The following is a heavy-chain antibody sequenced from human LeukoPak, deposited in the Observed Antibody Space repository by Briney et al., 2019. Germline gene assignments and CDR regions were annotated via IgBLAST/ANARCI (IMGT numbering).Heavy chain of an antibody. V-gene: IGHV4-39*01. CDR3: ARQGGWGGALSFFDS. Sequence: SETLSLTCTVSGVSISTTSYYWGWIRQTPGKGLEWIGSMLYRGSTYYSPSLRSRVIFSVDASKNQFFLTLSPVTAANTPVYSFARQGGWGGALSFFDSWGQGTLITVSS. D-gene: IGHD3-16*01. J-gene: IGHJ4*02. CDR2: MLYRGST. CDR1: GVSISTTSYY.